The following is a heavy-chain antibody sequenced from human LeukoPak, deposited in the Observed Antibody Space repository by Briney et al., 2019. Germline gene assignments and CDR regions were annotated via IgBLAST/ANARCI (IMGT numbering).Heavy chain of an antibody. CDR1: GFTFSSYG. CDR3: ARDGQQLVAAFFDY. J-gene: IGHJ4*02. V-gene: IGHV3-33*01. D-gene: IGHD6-13*01. CDR2: IWYDGTNK. Sequence: PGGSLRLSCAASGFTFSSYGMHWVRQAPGKGLEWVAVIWYDGTNKYYADSMKGQFTISRDNSKNTLYLQMNSLRAEDTAVYYCARDGQQLVAAFFDYWGQGTLVTVSS.